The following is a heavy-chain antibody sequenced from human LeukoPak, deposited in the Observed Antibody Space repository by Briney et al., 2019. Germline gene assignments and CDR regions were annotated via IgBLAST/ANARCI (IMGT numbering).Heavy chain of an antibody. J-gene: IGHJ6*03. CDR1: GFTVSSNY. Sequence: PGGSLRLSCAASGFTVSSNYMSWVRQAPGKGLEWVSVIYSGGSTYYADSVKGRFTISRDNAKNSLYLQMNSLRAEDTAVYYCAREYSSGWYGYYYYMDVWGKGTTVTVSS. D-gene: IGHD6-19*01. CDR2: IYSGGST. V-gene: IGHV3-53*01. CDR3: AREYSSGWYGYYYYMDV.